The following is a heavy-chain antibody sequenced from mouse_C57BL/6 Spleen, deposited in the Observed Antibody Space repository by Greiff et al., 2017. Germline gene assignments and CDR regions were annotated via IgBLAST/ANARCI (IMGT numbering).Heavy chain of an antibody. CDR2: ISYDGSN. CDR3: ARGEDGSIYWYFDV. CDR1: GYSITSGYY. Sequence: EVQLVESGPGLVKPSQSLSLTCSVTGYSITSGYYWNWIRQFPGNKLEWMGYISYDGSNNYNPSLKNQISITRDTSKNQFFLKLKSVTTEDTATYYCARGEDGSIYWYFDVWGTGTTVTVSS. V-gene: IGHV3-6*01. D-gene: IGHD1-1*01. J-gene: IGHJ1*03.